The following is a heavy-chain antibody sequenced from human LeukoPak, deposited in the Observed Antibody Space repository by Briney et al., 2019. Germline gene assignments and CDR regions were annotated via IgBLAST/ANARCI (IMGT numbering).Heavy chain of an antibody. CDR2: ISSSSSYI. Sequence: TGGSLRLSCAASGFTFSSYSMNWVRQAPGKGLEWVSSISSSSSYIYYADSVKGRFTISRDNAKNSLYLQMNSLRAEDTAVYYCARDIGSVDSNGHYLVGWFDLWGQGTRVTVSS. CDR1: GFTFSSYS. D-gene: IGHD5-18*01. V-gene: IGHV3-21*01. CDR3: ARDIGSVDSNGHYLVGWFDL. J-gene: IGHJ5*02.